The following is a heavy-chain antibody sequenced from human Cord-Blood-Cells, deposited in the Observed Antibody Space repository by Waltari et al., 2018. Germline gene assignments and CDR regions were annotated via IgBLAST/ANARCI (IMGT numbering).Heavy chain of an antibody. CDR2: FDPEDGET. J-gene: IGHJ3*02. Sequence: QVQLVQAGAEVKKPGASAKVSCKVSGYTLTALSMHWVRQAPGKGLEWMGGFDPEDGETIYAQKFQGRVTMTEDTSTDTAYMELSSLRSEDTAVYYCATLGHWNDAFDIWGQGTMVTVSS. CDR3: ATLGHWNDAFDI. CDR1: GYTLTALS. V-gene: IGHV1-24*01. D-gene: IGHD1-1*01.